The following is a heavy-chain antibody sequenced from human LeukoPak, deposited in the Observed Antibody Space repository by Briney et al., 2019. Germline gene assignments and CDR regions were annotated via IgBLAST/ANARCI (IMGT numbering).Heavy chain of an antibody. J-gene: IGHJ4*02. CDR1: GFTFSSYA. D-gene: IGHD6-19*01. CDR3: ARDSSSGWYYFDY. CDR2: ISYDRSNK. Sequence: PGRSLRLSCAASGFTFSSYAMHWVRQAPGKGLEWVAVISYDRSNKYYADSVKGRFTISRDNSKNTLYLQMNSLRAEDTAVYYCARDSSSGWYYFDYWGQGTLVTVSS. V-gene: IGHV3-30-3*01.